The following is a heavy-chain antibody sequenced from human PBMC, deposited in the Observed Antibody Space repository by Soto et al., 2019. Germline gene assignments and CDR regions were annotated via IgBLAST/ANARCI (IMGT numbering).Heavy chain of an antibody. CDR1: GFTFSSYA. D-gene: IGHD2-21*01. CDR2: ISYDGSNK. V-gene: IGHV3-30-3*01. Sequence: PGGSLRLSCAASGFTFSSYAMHWVRQAPGKGLEWVAVISYDGSNKYYADSVKGRFTISRDNSKNTLYLQMNSLRAEDTAVYYCARDRHTQMWYWGQGTLVTVSS. J-gene: IGHJ4*02. CDR3: ARDRHTQMWY.